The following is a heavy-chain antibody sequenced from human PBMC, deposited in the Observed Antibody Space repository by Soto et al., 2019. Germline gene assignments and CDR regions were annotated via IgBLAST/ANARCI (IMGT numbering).Heavy chain of an antibody. CDR3: ARGNGYNPYYFDY. CDR1: GGSVSSGTYF. D-gene: IGHD5-12*01. Sequence: WGTLSLSCGVSGGSVSSGTYFWTWIRQPPGQGLVWIGYFYSTWSTSYSPSIKSRVTISLDMSKNQFSLRLRSVTAADAAVYLCARGNGYNPYYFDYWGQGSLVTVSS. J-gene: IGHJ4*02. CDR2: FYSTWST. V-gene: IGHV4-61*01.